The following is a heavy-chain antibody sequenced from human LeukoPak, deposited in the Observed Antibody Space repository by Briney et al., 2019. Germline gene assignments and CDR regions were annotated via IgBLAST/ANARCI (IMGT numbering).Heavy chain of an antibody. V-gene: IGHV3-43*02. D-gene: IGHD1-14*01. J-gene: IGHJ4*02. CDR1: GFTFNDYP. CDR2: ISGDGSVT. Sequence: GGSPRLSCAASGFTFNDYPMHWVRQAPGKGLEWVSLISGDGSVTYYADSVKGRFTISRDNSKNSLYLQMNSLRLEDTALYYCATGSQPGTTLDYWGQGTLVTASS. CDR3: ATGSQPGTTLDY.